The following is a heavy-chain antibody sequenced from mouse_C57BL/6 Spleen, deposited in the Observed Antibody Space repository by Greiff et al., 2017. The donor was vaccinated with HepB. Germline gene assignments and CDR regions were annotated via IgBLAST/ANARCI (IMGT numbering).Heavy chain of an antibody. V-gene: IGHV1-22*01. CDR2: INPNNGGT. CDR1: GYTFTDYN. CDR3: ASPSWFAY. Sequence: VHVKQSGPELVKPGASVKMSCKASGYTFTDYNMHWVKQSHGKSLEWIGYINPNNGGTSYNQKFKGKATLTVNKSSSTAYMELRSLTSEDSAVYYCASPSWFAYWGQGTLVTVSA. J-gene: IGHJ3*01.